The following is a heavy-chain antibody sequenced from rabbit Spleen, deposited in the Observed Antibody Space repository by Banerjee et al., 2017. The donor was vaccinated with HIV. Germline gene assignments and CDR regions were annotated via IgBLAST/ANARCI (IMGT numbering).Heavy chain of an antibody. CDR3: ARLWDL. J-gene: IGHJ4*01. V-gene: IGHV1S45*01. D-gene: IGHD5-1*01. CDR1: GFSFSSNW. CDR2: IDAGSGGFT. Sequence: EQLEESGGDLVQPEGSLTLTCTASGFSFSSNWICWVRQAPGKGLEWIACIDAGSGGFTYFANWAKGRFTCSKTSSTTVTLQMTSLTAADTATYFCARLWDLWGQGTLVTVS.